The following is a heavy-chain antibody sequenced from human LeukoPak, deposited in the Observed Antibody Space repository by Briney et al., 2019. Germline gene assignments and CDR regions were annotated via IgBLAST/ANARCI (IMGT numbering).Heavy chain of an antibody. CDR1: GYTFTSYG. Sequence: ASVKVSCKASGYTFTSYGISWVRQAPGQGLEWMGWISAYNGNTSYAQKLQGRVTMTTDTSTSTAYMELRSLRSDDTAVYYCALVPAAMSGYYYGMDVWGQGTTVTVSS. J-gene: IGHJ6*02. D-gene: IGHD2-2*01. CDR3: ALVPAAMSGYYYGMDV. CDR2: ISAYNGNT. V-gene: IGHV1-18*01.